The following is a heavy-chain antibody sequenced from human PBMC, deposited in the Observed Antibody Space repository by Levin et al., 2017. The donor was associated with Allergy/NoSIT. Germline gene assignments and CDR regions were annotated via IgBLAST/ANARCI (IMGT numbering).Heavy chain of an antibody. V-gene: IGHV3-7*04. CDR3: ARITRISEFT. Sequence: PGGSLRLSCAASGFSFSTYWMSWVRQAPGKGLEWVAMIKEEGSEKSYVDSVKGRFTISRDNALKSVYLQMSSLRAEDTAVYYCARITRISEFTWGQGTLVTVSS. CDR1: GFSFSTYW. D-gene: IGHD1-14*01. CDR2: IKEEGSEK. J-gene: IGHJ5*02.